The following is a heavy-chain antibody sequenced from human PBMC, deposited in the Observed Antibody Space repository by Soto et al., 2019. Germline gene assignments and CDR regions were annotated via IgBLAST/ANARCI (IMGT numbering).Heavy chain of an antibody. CDR2: IYYSGST. V-gene: IGHV4-31*03. J-gene: IGHJ4*02. D-gene: IGHD6-13*01. Sequence: SETLSLTCTVSGGSISSGGYYWSWIRQHPGKGLEWIGYIYYSGSTYYNPSLKSRVTISVDTSKNQFSLKLSSVTAADTAVYYCARSSSSWRLPLFDYWGQGTLVTVSS. CDR1: GGSISSGGYY. CDR3: ARSSSSWRLPLFDY.